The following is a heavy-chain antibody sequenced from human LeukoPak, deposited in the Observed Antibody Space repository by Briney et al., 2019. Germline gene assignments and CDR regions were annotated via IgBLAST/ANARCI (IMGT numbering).Heavy chain of an antibody. CDR3: ARDKNDRFDY. CDR1: GYTFTSNG. Sequence: GASVKVSCKDSGYTFTSNGIIWVRQAPGKGLEWIGWISDNSGNTNYAQKMQGRVTMTTETSSSTADMELRNLSSDDTAVYYCARDKNDRFDYWGQGTMVTVSS. CDR2: ISDNSGNT. J-gene: IGHJ4*02. D-gene: IGHD2/OR15-2a*01. V-gene: IGHV1-18*01.